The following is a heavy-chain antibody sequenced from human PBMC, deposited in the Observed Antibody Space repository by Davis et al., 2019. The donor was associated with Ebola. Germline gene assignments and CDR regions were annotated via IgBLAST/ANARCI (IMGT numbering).Heavy chain of an antibody. D-gene: IGHD6-19*01. J-gene: IGHJ4*02. CDR2: INHSGST. V-gene: IGHV4-34*09. CDR1: GGSFSGYY. CDR3: ARAPGGYSFYSSDWYPWYFDY. Sequence: PSETLSLTCAVYGGSFSGYYWSWIRQPPGKGLEWIGEINHSGSTNYNPSLKSRVTISADTSKNQFSLKLSSVSAADTAVYYCARAPGGYSFYSSDWYPWYFDYWGQGTLVTVSS.